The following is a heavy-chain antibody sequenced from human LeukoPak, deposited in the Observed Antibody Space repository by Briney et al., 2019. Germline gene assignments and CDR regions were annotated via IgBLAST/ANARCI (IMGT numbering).Heavy chain of an antibody. CDR2: INPNSGGT. J-gene: IGHJ4*02. Sequence: GASVKVSCKASGYTFSGYYMHWVRQAPGQGLEWMGWINPNSGGTNYAQKFQGRVTMTRDRTISTVYMELSSLGSDDTAVYYCARGIYSYSSPFDYWGQGTLVTVSS. V-gene: IGHV1-2*02. CDR1: GYTFSGYY. CDR3: ARGIYSYSSPFDY. D-gene: IGHD2/OR15-2a*01.